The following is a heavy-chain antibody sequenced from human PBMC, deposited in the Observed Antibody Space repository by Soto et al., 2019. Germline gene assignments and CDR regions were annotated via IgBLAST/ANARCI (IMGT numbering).Heavy chain of an antibody. V-gene: IGHV4-39*07. Sequence: SETLSLTCTVSGGSISSSSYYWGWIRQPPGKGLEWIGSIYYSGSTYYNPSLKSRVTISVDTSKNQFSLKLSSVTAADTAVYYCARSGSATGYCFDYWGQGTLVTVSS. D-gene: IGHD1-26*01. CDR3: ARSGSATGYCFDY. J-gene: IGHJ4*02. CDR2: IYYSGST. CDR1: GGSISSSSYY.